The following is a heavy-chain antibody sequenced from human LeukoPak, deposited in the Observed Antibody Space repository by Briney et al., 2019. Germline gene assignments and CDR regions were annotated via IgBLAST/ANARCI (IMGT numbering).Heavy chain of an antibody. CDR3: ARATDYGDYPALNWFDP. Sequence: SETLSLTCTVSGYSISSGYYWGWIRQPPGKGLEWIGSIYHSGSTYYNPSLKSRVTISVDTSKNQFSLKLSSVTAADTAVYYCARATDYGDYPALNWFDPWGQGTLVTVSS. CDR1: GYSISSGYY. V-gene: IGHV4-38-2*02. D-gene: IGHD4-17*01. CDR2: IYHSGST. J-gene: IGHJ5*02.